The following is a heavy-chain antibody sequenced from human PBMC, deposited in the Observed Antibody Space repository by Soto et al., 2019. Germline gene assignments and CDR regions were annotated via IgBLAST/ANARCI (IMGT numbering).Heavy chain of an antibody. CDR3: ASHFTGVLVLGTSPPGGDNFGWDV. Sequence: QVQLVQSGAEVKKPGSSVKVSCKASGGTFSRYTFTWVRQAPGQGLEWMGRIIPIVDIPNYAQKFQGRVTITADKSPSTAYLELSRRTSDDTALYYCASHFTGVLVLGTSPPGGDNFGWDVWGQGTTVSVS. D-gene: IGHD2-8*02. CDR1: GGTFSRYT. J-gene: IGHJ6*02. CDR2: IIPIVDIP. V-gene: IGHV1-69*02.